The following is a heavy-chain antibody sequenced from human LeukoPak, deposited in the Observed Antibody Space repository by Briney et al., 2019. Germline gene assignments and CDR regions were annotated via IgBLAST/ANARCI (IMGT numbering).Heavy chain of an antibody. CDR3: AKAGSIRFDY. V-gene: IGHV3-23*01. Sequence: GGSLRLSCAASGFTFSNSAMSWVRQAPGKGLEWVSGISGSGGNTYYADSVKGRFTISRDSSKNTLYLQMNSLRAEDTAVYYCAKAGSIRFDYWGQGTLVTVSS. J-gene: IGHJ4*02. D-gene: IGHD1-26*01. CDR2: ISGSGGNT. CDR1: GFTFSNSA.